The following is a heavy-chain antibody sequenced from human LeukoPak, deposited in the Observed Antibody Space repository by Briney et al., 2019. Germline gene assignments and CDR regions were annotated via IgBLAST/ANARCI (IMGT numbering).Heavy chain of an antibody. J-gene: IGHJ4*02. Sequence: SETLSLTCTVSGGSISSGDYYWSWIRQPPGKGLEWIGYIYYSGSTYYNPSLKSRVTISVDTSKNQFPLKLNSVTAADTAVYYCARSSSDWPFDYWGQGTLVTVSS. V-gene: IGHV4-30-4*01. CDR2: IYYSGST. CDR1: GGSISSGDYY. CDR3: ARSSSDWPFDY. D-gene: IGHD6-19*01.